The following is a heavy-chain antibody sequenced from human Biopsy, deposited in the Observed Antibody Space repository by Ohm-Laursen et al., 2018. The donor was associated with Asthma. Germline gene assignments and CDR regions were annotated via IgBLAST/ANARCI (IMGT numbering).Heavy chain of an antibody. CDR1: GFSLSSSGAN. Sequence: TQTLTLTCSFSGFSLSSSGANVNWIRQPPARALEWLARIDWEEDKFYRTSLRTRLTIPNVSPEDQVVLTMTNMGPVDPATYYCTRHNDYWGPGILVTVSS. J-gene: IGHJ4*02. CDR3: TRHNDY. CDR2: IDWEEDK. V-gene: IGHV2-70*04. D-gene: IGHD1-14*01.